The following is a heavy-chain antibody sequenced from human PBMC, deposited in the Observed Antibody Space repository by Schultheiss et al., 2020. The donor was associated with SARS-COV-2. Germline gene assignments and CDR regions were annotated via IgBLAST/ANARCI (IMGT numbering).Heavy chain of an antibody. Sequence: GGSLRLSCAASGFTFSSYAMHWVRQAPGKGLEWVAVISYDGSNKYYADSVKGRFTISRDKSKNTLYLQMNSLRAEDTAVYYCARDQVVAAAGTNYYYGMDVWGQGTTVTVSS. J-gene: IGHJ6*02. CDR3: ARDQVVAAAGTNYYYGMDV. CDR2: ISYDGSNK. V-gene: IGHV3-30*04. CDR1: GFTFSSYA. D-gene: IGHD6-13*01.